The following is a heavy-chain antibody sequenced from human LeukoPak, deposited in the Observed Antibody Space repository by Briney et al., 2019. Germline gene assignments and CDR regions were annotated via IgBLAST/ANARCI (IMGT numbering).Heavy chain of an antibody. V-gene: IGHV4-59*08. CDR3: ARASSSSNYYYMDV. D-gene: IGHD6-6*01. J-gene: IGHJ6*03. CDR2: IYYSGST. CDR1: GGSISSYY. Sequence: SETLSLTCTVSGGSISSYYWSWIRQPPGKGLEWIGYIYYSGSTNYNPSLKSRVTISVDTSKNQFSLKLSSVSAADTAVYYCARASSSSNYYYMDVWGKGTTVTVSS.